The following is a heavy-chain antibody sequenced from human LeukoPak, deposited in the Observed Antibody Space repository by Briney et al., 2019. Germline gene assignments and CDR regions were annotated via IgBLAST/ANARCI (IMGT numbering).Heavy chain of an antibody. D-gene: IGHD6-13*01. CDR2: IYTSGST. V-gene: IGHV4-61*02. J-gene: IGHJ4*02. Sequence: SETLSLTCTVSGGSISSGSYYWSWIRQPAGKGLEWIGRIYTSGSTNYNPSLKSRVTISVDTSKNQFSLKLSSVTAADTAVYYCAREDVAAAGTWYWGQGTLVTVSS. CDR3: AREDVAAAGTWY. CDR1: GGSISSGSYY.